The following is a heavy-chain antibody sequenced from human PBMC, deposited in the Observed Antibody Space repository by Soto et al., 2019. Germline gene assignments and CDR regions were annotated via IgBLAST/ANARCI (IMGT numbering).Heavy chain of an antibody. CDR2: IIPLFGTT. J-gene: IGHJ4*02. Sequence: VGSVKVSCKASGGTYRSYGINWVRHAPGQGLEWMGGIIPLFGTTNYAQKFQGRVTITADESTSTGYMELSSLRSEDTAVYYCARGVPYQYNSSGSPFDYSGQGTLGTVSS. V-gene: IGHV1-69*13. CDR1: GGTYRSYG. D-gene: IGHD3-22*01. CDR3: ARGVPYQYNSSGSPFDY.